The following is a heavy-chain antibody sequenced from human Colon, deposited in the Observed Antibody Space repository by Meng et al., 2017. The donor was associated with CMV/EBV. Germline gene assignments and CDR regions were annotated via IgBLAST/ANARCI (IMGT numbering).Heavy chain of an antibody. J-gene: IGHJ4*02. V-gene: IGHV3-7*01. Sequence: GESLKISCVASGFTFSRFEMNWVRQAPGKGLEWVANIKQDGSEKFYVDSVKGRFTISRDNARKSVYLQMDSLRAEDTAVYYCARLVVGDNDYFDYWGQGTLVTVSS. D-gene: IGHD2-15*01. CDR1: GFTFSRFE. CDR2: IKQDGSEK. CDR3: ARLVVGDNDYFDY.